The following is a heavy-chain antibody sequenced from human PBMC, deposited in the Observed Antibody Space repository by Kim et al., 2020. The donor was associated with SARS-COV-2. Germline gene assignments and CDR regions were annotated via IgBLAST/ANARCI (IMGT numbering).Heavy chain of an antibody. CDR1: GYTFTNYG. V-gene: IGHV1-3*01. J-gene: IGHJ4*02. D-gene: IGHD3-9*01. CDR3: ARPMTTAYYTMHY. Sequence: ASVKVSCKASGYTFTNYGLHWVRQAPGQRLEWMGRINADSGNTKYAQKFQGRVTITRDTSASTVHMELSSLTSEDAAVYYCARPMTTAYYTMHYWGQGTL. CDR2: INADSGNT.